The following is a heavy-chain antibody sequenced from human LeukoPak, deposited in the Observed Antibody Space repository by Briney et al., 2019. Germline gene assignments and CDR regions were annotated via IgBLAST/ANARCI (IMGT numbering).Heavy chain of an antibody. CDR1: GFTFDDYA. CDR2: ISWNSGSI. Sequence: PGGSLRLSCAASGFTFDDYAMHWVRQAPGKGLEWVSGISWNSGSIGYADSVKGRFTISRDNAKNSLYLQMNSLRAEDTALYYCAKGRLAWLLVPPFDYWGQGTLVTVSS. V-gene: IGHV3-9*01. CDR3: AKGRLAWLLVPPFDY. D-gene: IGHD3-3*01. J-gene: IGHJ4*02.